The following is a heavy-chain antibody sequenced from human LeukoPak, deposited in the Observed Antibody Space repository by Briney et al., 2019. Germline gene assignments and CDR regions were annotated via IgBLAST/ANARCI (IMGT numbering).Heavy chain of an antibody. V-gene: IGHV3-21*04. CDR1: GFTFSSHS. D-gene: IGHD1-7*01. CDR2: ISSGSTYI. J-gene: IGHJ4*02. Sequence: GGSLRLSCAASGFTFSSHSMNWVRQAPGKGLEWVSSISSGSTYIYYADSMKGRFTISRDNAKNSLYLQMNSLGPEDTAVYYCAKDATPGNSIWDYFARWGPGTLVTVSS. CDR3: AKDATPGNSIWDYFAR.